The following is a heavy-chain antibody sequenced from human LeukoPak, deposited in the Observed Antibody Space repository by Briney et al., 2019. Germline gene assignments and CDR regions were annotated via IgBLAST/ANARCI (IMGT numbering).Heavy chain of an antibody. CDR3: ARGGGFELGYCSSTSCYRYMDV. CDR1: GFTVSSNY. Sequence: GGSLRLSCAASGFTVSSNYMSWVRQAPGKGLEWVSVIYSGGSTYYADSVKGRFTISRDNSKNTLYLQMNSLRAEDTAVYYCARGGGFELGYCSSTSCYRYMDVWGKGTTVTVSS. D-gene: IGHD2-2*01. V-gene: IGHV3-66*02. J-gene: IGHJ6*03. CDR2: IYSGGST.